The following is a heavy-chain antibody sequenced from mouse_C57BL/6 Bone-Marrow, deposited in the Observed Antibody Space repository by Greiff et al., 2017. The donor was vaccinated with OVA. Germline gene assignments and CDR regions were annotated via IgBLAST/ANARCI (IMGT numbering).Heavy chain of an antibody. CDR3: ARRDYYGSYYFDY. D-gene: IGHD1-1*01. CDR2: IYPGDGDT. J-gene: IGHJ2*01. V-gene: IGHV1-80*01. Sequence: VQLQQSGAELVKPGASVKISCKASGYAFSSYWMNWVKQRPGKGLEWIGQIYPGDGDTNYNGKFKGKATLTADKSSSTAYMQLSSLTSEDSAVDFCARRDYYGSYYFDYWGQGTTLTVSS. CDR1: GYAFSSYW.